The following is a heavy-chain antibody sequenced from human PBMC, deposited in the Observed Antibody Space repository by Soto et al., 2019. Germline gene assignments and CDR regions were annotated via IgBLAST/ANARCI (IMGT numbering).Heavy chain of an antibody. D-gene: IGHD1-26*01. CDR2: IRTYSGNT. CDR1: GYTFTIYA. J-gene: IGHJ5*02. CDR3: ARAQGASPNNWSAP. Sequence: ASVKVSCKTSGYTFTIYAISWVRQAPGQGLEWMGWIRTYSGNTNYAQKLQDRITMTTDTSTSTVYMELRSLRSDDTAVYYCARAQGASPNNWSAPWGQGTLVTVSS. V-gene: IGHV1-18*01.